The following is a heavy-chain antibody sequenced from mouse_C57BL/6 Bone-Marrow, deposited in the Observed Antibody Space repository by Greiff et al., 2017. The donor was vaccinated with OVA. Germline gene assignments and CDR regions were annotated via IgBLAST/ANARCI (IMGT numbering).Heavy chain of an antibody. Sequence: QVHMKQSGAELVRPGASVTLSCKASGYTFTDYEMHWVKQTPVHGLEWIGAIDPETGGTAYNQKFKGKAILTADKSSSTAYMELRSLTSEDSAVYYCTRGYSNYCAMDYGGRGTSVTVSS. CDR1: GYTFTDYE. J-gene: IGHJ4*01. CDR3: TRGYSNYCAMDY. CDR2: IDPETGGT. V-gene: IGHV1-15*01. D-gene: IGHD2-5*01.